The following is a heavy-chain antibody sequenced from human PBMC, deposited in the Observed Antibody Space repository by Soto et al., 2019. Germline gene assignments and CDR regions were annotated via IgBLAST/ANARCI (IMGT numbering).Heavy chain of an antibody. Sequence: NPSGTLSLTWAVSGGSISSSNWWSWVRQPPGKGLEWIGEIYHSGSTNYNPSLKSRVTISVDKSKNQFSLKLSSVTAADTAVYYCARELRDIVVVPAAIPFDYWGQGTLVTVSS. J-gene: IGHJ4*02. CDR3: ARELRDIVVVPAAIPFDY. CDR2: IYHSGST. D-gene: IGHD2-2*02. V-gene: IGHV4-4*02. CDR1: GGSISSSNW.